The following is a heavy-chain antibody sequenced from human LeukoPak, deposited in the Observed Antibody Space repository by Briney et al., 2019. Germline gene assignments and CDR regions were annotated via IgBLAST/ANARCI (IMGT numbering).Heavy chain of an antibody. CDR1: GFTFSSYW. Sequence: GSLRLSCAASGFTFSSYWMSWVRQAPGKGLEWVANIKQDGSEKYYVDSVKCRFTISRDNAKNSLYIQMNSLRAEDTAVYYCARDSGYYDSSGYSTGYFDYWGQGTLVTVSS. CDR2: IKQDGSEK. J-gene: IGHJ4*02. CDR3: ARDSGYYDSSGYSTGYFDY. V-gene: IGHV3-7*01. D-gene: IGHD3-22*01.